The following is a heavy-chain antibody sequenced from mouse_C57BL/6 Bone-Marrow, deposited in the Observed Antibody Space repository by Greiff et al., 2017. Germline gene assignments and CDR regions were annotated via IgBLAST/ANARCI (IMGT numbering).Heavy chain of an antibody. CDR2: IDPSDSYT. J-gene: IGHJ3*01. CDR3: ARRGGNYAFGD. V-gene: IGHV1-69*01. D-gene: IGHD2-1*01. CDR1: GYTFTSYW. Sequence: QVQLQQPGAELVMPGASVKLSCKASGYTFTSYWMHWVKQRPGQGLEWIGEIDPSDSYTNYNQKFKGKSTLTVDKSSSTAYMQLSSLTSEDSAVYYCARRGGNYAFGDWGQGTLVTVAA.